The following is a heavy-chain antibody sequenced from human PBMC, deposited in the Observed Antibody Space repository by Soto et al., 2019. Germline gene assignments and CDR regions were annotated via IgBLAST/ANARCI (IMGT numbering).Heavy chain of an antibody. J-gene: IGHJ4*02. D-gene: IGHD6-13*01. V-gene: IGHV3-73*02. CDR1: GFTFSGSA. Sequence: EVQLVESGGGLVQPGGSLKLSCAASGFTFSGSAMHWVRQASRKGLEWVGRIRSKANSYATAYAASVKGRFTISRDDSKNTAYLQMNSLKTEDTAVYYCTRHDGQQLVPFDYWGQGTLVTVSS. CDR3: TRHDGQQLVPFDY. CDR2: IRSKANSYAT.